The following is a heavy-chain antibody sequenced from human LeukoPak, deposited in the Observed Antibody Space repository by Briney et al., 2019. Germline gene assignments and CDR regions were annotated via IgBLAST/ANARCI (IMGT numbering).Heavy chain of an antibody. CDR1: GFSFSDYE. CDR3: ARRFDT. D-gene: IGHD3-22*01. CDR2: ISKSGAEI. J-gene: IGHJ4*02. V-gene: IGHV3-48*03. Sequence: GGSLRLSCAVSGFSFSDYEMNWVRQAPGKGLECLSYISKSGAEIYYADSVRGRFTIFRDSAKSSLFLYMNNLREDDTAVCYCARRFDTWGQGTLVTVSS.